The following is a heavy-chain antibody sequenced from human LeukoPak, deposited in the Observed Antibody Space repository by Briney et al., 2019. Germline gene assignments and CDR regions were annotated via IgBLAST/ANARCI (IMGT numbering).Heavy chain of an antibody. D-gene: IGHD6-6*01. Sequence: GGSLRLSCAASGFTFSSYAMSWVRQAPGKGLEWVSAISGSGGSTYYADSVKGRFTISRDNSKNTLYLQMNSLRAKDTAVYYCAKDFRDGSSSFDYWGQGTLVTVSS. CDR2: ISGSGGST. CDR1: GFTFSSYA. V-gene: IGHV3-23*01. J-gene: IGHJ4*02. CDR3: AKDFRDGSSSFDY.